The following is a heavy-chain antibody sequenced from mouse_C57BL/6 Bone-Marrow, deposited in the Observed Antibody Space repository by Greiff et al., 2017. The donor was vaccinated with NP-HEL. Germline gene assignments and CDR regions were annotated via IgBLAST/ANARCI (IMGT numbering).Heavy chain of an antibody. CDR3: ARRKTRYFDV. V-gene: IGHV5-15*04. Sequence: DVKLQESGGGLVQPGGSLKLSCAASGFTFSDYGMAWVRQAPRKGPEWVAFICNLAYSNYYDDNVKGRVTISIGNATNPLSLEMSSLRSEDTAMYYCARRKTRYFDVWGTGTTVTVSS. CDR1: GFTFSDYG. J-gene: IGHJ1*03. CDR2: ICNLAYSN.